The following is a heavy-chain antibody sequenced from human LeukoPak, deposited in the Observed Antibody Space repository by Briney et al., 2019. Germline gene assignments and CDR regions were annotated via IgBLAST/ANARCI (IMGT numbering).Heavy chain of an antibody. CDR2: IYSSGST. Sequence: SETLSLTCTVSGGSINSYYWSWIRQPAGKGLEWIGRIYSSGSTNYNPSLKSRVSMSVDTSKNQLSLKLTSVTAADTAVYYCARGGKATVVTMWGQGILVTVSS. CDR1: GGSINSYY. D-gene: IGHD4-23*01. V-gene: IGHV4-4*07. CDR3: ARGGKATVVTM. J-gene: IGHJ4*02.